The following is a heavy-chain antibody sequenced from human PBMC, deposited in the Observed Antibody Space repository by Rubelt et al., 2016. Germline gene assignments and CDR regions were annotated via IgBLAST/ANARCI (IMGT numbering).Heavy chain of an antibody. CDR2: INPSGVST. CDR1: GYTFTSYG. V-gene: IGHV1-46*01. CDR3: ARDVIVGVPAAPDACDI. J-gene: IGHJ3*02. Sequence: QVQLVQSGAEVKKPGASVKVSCKASGYTFTSYGISWVRQAPGQGLEWMGIINPSGVSTSYAQKFQGRDTWTRDTSTSTVYMELISVSSEDTAGYYCARDVIVGVPAAPDACDIWGQGTMVTVSP. D-gene: IGHD2-2*01.